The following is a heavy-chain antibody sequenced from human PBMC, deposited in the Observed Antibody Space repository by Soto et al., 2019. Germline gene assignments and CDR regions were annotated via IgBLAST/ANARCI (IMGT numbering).Heavy chain of an antibody. Sequence: SETLSLTCTVSGGSISSSSYYWGWIRQPPGKGLEWIGSIYYSGSTYYNPSLKSRVTISVDTSKNQFSLKLSSVTAADTAVYYCARSLRGPRYSSSWYTNWFDPWGQGTLVTVSS. CDR3: ARSLRGPRYSSSWYTNWFDP. J-gene: IGHJ5*02. D-gene: IGHD6-13*01. CDR2: IYYSGST. CDR1: GGSISSSSYY. V-gene: IGHV4-39*01.